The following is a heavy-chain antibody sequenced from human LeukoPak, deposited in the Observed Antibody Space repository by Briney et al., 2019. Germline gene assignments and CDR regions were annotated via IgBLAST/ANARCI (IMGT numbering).Heavy chain of an antibody. V-gene: IGHV4-61*01. D-gene: IGHD3-22*01. Sequence: SETLSLTCTVSGGSISIISDYWGWVRQPPGKGLEWIGYIYYSGSTNYNPSLKSRVTISVDTSKNQFSLKLSSVTAADTAVYYCARDRGRGYYDRNWFDPWGQGTLVTVSS. J-gene: IGHJ5*02. CDR1: GGSISIISDY. CDR3: ARDRGRGYYDRNWFDP. CDR2: IYYSGST.